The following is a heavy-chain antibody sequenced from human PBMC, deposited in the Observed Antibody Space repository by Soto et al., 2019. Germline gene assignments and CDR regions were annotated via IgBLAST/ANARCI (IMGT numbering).Heavy chain of an antibody. V-gene: IGHV3-74*01. CDR1: GFTFSSYW. D-gene: IGHD6-13*01. Sequence: GGSLRLSCAASGFTFSSYWMHWVRQAPGKGLMRVSRINSDGSSTSYADSVKGRFTLSRDNAKNTLYPQMNSLRAEDTAVYYCGRIGYSCRRSDWVQGTLVTVSS. CDR2: INSDGSST. CDR3: GRIGYSCRRSD. J-gene: IGHJ4*02.